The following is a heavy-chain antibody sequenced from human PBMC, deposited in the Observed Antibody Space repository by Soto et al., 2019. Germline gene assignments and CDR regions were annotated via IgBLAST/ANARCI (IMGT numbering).Heavy chain of an antibody. CDR2: ISYDGSNK. D-gene: IGHD6-13*01. J-gene: IGHJ4*02. V-gene: IGHV3-30-3*01. CDR1: GFTFSSYA. Sequence: QVQLVESGGGVVQPGRSLRLSCAASGFTFSSYAMHWVRQAPGKGLEWVAVISYDGSNKYYADSVKGRFTISRDNSKNTLYLQMNSLRAEDTAVYYCARLCLVPWYSSSWSDIDYWGQGTLVTVSS. CDR3: ARLCLVPWYSSSWSDIDY.